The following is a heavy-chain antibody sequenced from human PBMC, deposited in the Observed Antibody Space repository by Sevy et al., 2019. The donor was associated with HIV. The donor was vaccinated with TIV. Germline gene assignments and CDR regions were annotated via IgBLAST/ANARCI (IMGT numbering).Heavy chain of an antibody. Sequence: SETLSLTCAVSGGAISSSNWWSWIRHPPGKRLEWIGEIYHSGSTNYNPSLKSRVTISVDKSKNQFSLKLSSVTAADTAVYYCARDGIYSGSGSWFDPWGQGTLVTVSS. CDR1: GGAISSSNW. V-gene: IGHV4-4*02. J-gene: IGHJ5*02. CDR3: ARDGIYSGSGSWFDP. D-gene: IGHD3-10*01. CDR2: IYHSGST.